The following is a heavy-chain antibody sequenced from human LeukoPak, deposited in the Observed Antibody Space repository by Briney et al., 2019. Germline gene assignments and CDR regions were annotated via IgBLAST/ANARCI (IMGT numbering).Heavy chain of an antibody. CDR1: GYTFTSYY. D-gene: IGHD2/OR15-2a*01. CDR2: INPSGGST. CDR3: ARVLFRNQLRPMPSDYYGMDV. V-gene: IGHV1-46*01. J-gene: IGHJ6*02. Sequence: ASVKVSCKASGYTFTSYYMHWVRQAPGQGLEWMGIINPSGGSTSYAQKFQGRVTMTRDTSTSTVYMELSSLRSEDTAVYYCARVLFRNQLRPMPSDYYGMDVWGQGTTVTVSS.